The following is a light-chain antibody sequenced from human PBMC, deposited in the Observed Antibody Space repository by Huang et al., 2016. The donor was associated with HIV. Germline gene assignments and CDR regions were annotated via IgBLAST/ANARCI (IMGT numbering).Light chain of an antibody. J-gene: IGKJ1*01. Sequence: IELTQSPGTLSLSPGERATLSCRASQSVSRNYVAWFQQKPGQAPRLLIYRAARRAIGIPDKFSGSGSGTDFTLTIDRLEPEDLAFYYCQQTGRSPWTFGQGTKVEI. CDR2: RAA. CDR1: QSVSRNY. V-gene: IGKV3-20*01. CDR3: QQTGRSPWT.